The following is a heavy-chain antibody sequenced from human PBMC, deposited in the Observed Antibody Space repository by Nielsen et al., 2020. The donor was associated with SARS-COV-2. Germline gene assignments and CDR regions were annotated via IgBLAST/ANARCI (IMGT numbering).Heavy chain of an antibody. J-gene: IGHJ3*02. CDR3: AKATGITIFGVVIRTDAFDI. Sequence: GESLKISCAASGFTFSSYAMSWVRQAPGKGLEWVSAISGSGGSTYYADSVKGRFTISRDNSKNTLYLQMNSLRAEDTAVYYCAKATGITIFGVVIRTDAFDIWGQGTMVTVSS. CDR2: ISGSGGST. CDR1: GFTFSSYA. D-gene: IGHD3-3*01. V-gene: IGHV3-23*01.